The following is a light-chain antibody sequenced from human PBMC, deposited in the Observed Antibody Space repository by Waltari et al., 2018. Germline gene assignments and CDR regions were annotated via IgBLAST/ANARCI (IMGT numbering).Light chain of an antibody. J-gene: IGLJ3*02. CDR1: SGSIASNS. CDR2: GAK. CDR3: QSYDATNHWV. V-gene: IGLV6-57*04. Sequence: NFMLTQPHAVSESPGKTVTISCTRNSGSIASNSVQWFQQRPGSAPITLFFGAKERPAGVPERFSGSTDSSSNSASLTISGLKTEDEADYYCQSYDATNHWVFGGGPKLTVL.